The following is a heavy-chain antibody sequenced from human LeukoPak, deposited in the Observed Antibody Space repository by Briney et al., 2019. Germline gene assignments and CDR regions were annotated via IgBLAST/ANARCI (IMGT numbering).Heavy chain of an antibody. D-gene: IGHD6-13*01. Sequence: ASVKVSCKASGYTFTSYGISWVRQAPGQGLEWMGWISAYNGNTNNAQKLQGRVTMTTDTSTSTAYMELRSLRSDDTAVYYCASQAGIAAAGGFDPWGQGTLVTVSS. CDR2: ISAYNGNT. J-gene: IGHJ5*02. V-gene: IGHV1-18*01. CDR1: GYTFTSYG. CDR3: ASQAGIAAAGGFDP.